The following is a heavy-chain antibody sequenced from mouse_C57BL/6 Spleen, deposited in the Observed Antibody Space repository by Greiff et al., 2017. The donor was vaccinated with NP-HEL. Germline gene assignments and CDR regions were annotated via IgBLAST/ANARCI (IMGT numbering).Heavy chain of an antibody. J-gene: IGHJ4*01. CDR3: ARPTVVPSYAMDY. Sequence: VQLQQPGAELVMPGASVKLSCKASGYTFTSYWMHWVKQRPGQGLEWIGEIDPSDSYTNYNQKFKGKSTLTVDKSSSTAYMQLSSLTSEDSAVYYCARPTVVPSYAMDYWGQGTSVTVSS. D-gene: IGHD1-1*01. CDR2: IDPSDSYT. CDR1: GYTFTSYW. V-gene: IGHV1-69*01.